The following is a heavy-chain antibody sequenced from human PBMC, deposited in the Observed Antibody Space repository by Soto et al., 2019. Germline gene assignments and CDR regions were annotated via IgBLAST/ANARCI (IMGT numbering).Heavy chain of an antibody. V-gene: IGHV1-69*02. J-gene: IGHJ4*02. CDR1: GGPYSKYS. Sequence: QVQLVQSGTEVKKPGSSVTVSCKASGGPYSKYSISWVRQAPGQGLEWMGRSIPIFDITNYAQKFQGRVTITTDKSTSTVYMDLSSLRSEDTAVYYCARSLRGDYYDSDGLDNWGQGTLGTVSS. CDR3: ARSLRGDYYDSDGLDN. CDR2: SIPIFDIT. D-gene: IGHD3-22*01.